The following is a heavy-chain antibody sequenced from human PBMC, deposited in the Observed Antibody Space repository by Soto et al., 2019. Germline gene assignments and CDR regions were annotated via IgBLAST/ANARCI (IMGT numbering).Heavy chain of an antibody. CDR3: ARGYCSGGSCYNFDH. V-gene: IGHV1-46*01. CDR1: GYTFTSQY. CDR2: INPSGGST. D-gene: IGHD2-15*01. J-gene: IGHJ4*02. Sequence: ASVKVSCKASGYTFTSQYMHWLRQAPGQGLEWMGIINPSGGSTSYAQKFQGRVTMTRDTSTSTVYMELSSLRSEDTAVYYCARGYCSGGSCYNFDHWGQGTLVTVSS.